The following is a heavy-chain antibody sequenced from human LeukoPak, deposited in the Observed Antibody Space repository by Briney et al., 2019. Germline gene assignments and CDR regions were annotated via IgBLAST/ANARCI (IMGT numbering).Heavy chain of an antibody. CDR1: GFTFSSYW. CDR3: AKEPSRYPPAPSPMDV. Sequence: AGGSLRLSCAASGFTFSSYWMSWVRQAPGKGLEWVANIKQDGSEKYYVDSVKSRFTISRDNAKNSLYLQMNSLRAEDTAVYYCAKEPSRYPPAPSPMDVWGKGTTVTISS. J-gene: IGHJ6*03. CDR2: IKQDGSEK. D-gene: IGHD3-9*01. V-gene: IGHV3-7*01.